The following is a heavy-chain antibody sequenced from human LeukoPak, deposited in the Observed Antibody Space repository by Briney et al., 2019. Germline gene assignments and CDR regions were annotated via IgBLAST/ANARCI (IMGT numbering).Heavy chain of an antibody. J-gene: IGHJ4*02. Sequence: GGSLRLSCAAAGFTFSSYVMSWVRQAPGKGLEWGSDISGSGGSKYYADSVKGRFTISRDNSKNTLYLQMNSLRAEDTAVYYCATRAVAGEFDYWGQGTLVTVSS. CDR3: ATRAVAGEFDY. V-gene: IGHV3-23*01. D-gene: IGHD6-19*01. CDR2: ISGSGGSK. CDR1: GFTFSSYV.